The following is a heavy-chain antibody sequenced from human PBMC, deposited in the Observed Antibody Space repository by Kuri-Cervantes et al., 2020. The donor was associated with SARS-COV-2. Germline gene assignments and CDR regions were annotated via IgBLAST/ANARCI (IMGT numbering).Heavy chain of an antibody. CDR3: TRAGYDNSGYYYSFDF. J-gene: IGHJ4*02. V-gene: IGHV4-59*11. Sequence: TXSGGXXXSHYXGWIRQPPGKXXEWXGXVYXXGSXNYSPSLXXXVTXXXDTSKXXFSLXLTXXXAADTAVXYCTRAGYDNSGYYYSFDFWGQGTLVTVSS. CDR2: VYXXGSX. D-gene: IGHD3-22*01. CDR1: GGXXXSHY.